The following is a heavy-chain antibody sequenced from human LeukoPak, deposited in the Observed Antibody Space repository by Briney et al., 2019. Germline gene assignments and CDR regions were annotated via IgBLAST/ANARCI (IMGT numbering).Heavy chain of an antibody. CDR1: GFTFSSYG. V-gene: IGHV3-33*01. CDR3: ARDWVYKIDY. CDR2: IWYDGSNK. J-gene: IGHJ4*02. D-gene: IGHD5-24*01. Sequence: GGSLRLSCAASGFTFSSYGMHWVRQAPGKGLEWVAVIWYDGSNKYYADSVEGRFTISRDNAKNTLILQMNSLRVEDTAVYYCARDWVYKIDYWGRGTLVTVSS.